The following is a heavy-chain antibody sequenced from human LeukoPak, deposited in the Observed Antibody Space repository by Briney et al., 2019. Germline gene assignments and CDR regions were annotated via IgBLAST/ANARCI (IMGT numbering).Heavy chain of an antibody. CDR3: ARDQGSTSTSWFDP. CDR1: GYTFTGYY. Sequence: ASVKVSCKASGYTFTGYYMHWVRQAPGQGLEWMGWINPNSGGTNYAQKFQGRVTMTRATSISTAYMELSRLRSDDTAVYYCARDQGSTSTSWFDPWGQGTLVTVSS. D-gene: IGHD2-2*01. J-gene: IGHJ5*02. CDR2: INPNSGGT. V-gene: IGHV1-2*02.